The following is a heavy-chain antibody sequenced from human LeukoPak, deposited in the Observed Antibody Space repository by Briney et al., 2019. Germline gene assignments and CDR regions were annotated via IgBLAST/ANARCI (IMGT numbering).Heavy chain of an antibody. V-gene: IGHV3-21*01. CDR2: ISSSSSYI. CDR3: ARDYLPLDYWDY. CDR1: GFTFSSYS. J-gene: IGHJ4*02. D-gene: IGHD1-1*01. Sequence: PGGSLRLSCAASGFTFSSYSMNWVRQAPGKGLEWVSSISSSSSYIYYADSVKGRFTISRDNAKNSLYLQVNSLRAEDTAVYYCARDYLPLDYWDYWGQGTLVTVSS.